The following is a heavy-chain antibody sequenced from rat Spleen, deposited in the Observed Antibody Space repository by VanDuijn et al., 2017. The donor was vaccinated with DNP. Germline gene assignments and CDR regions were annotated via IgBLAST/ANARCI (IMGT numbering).Heavy chain of an antibody. J-gene: IGHJ4*01. Sequence: EVQLVESGGDLVQPGRSLKLSCVASGFTFNDYWMTWIRQVPGKGLEWVASIVSSGGGTYYPDSVKGRFTISRDNAKNTLYLQMNSLRSGDTATYYCTRDNNYRDAMDGWGQGTSVTVSS. CDR1: GFTFNDYW. CDR3: TRDNNYRDAMDG. CDR2: IVSSGGGT. D-gene: IGHD1-10*01. V-gene: IGHV5-31*01.